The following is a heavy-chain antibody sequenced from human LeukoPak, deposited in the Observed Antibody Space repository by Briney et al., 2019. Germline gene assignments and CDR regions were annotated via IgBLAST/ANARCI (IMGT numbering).Heavy chain of an antibody. CDR3: VRVRGVGGYSDY. J-gene: IGHJ4*02. CDR2: INPNSGGT. CDR1: GYTFTGYY. V-gene: IGHV1-2*06. Sequence: ASVKVSCKASGYTFTGYYMHWVRQAPGQGLEWMGRINPNSGGTNYAHKFQGRVTMTSDTSISTHYMELSRLSSNYPPVYYCVRVRGVGGYSDYWGQGTLVSVSS. D-gene: IGHD2-15*01.